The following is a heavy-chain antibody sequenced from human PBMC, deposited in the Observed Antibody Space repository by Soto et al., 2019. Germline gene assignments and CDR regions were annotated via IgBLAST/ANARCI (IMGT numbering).Heavy chain of an antibody. D-gene: IGHD3-16*01. CDR1: GIVFSDY. J-gene: IGHJ5*02. CDR2: ISGSGRTI. CDR3: ARAPFPWGWFDT. Sequence: QVQLVESGGGLVKPGGSLRLSCAASGIVFSDYMSWVRQAPGKGLEWLSYISGSGRTIYSADSVKGRFTISRDNATNSLYLQMNNVRTEDTAVYYCARAPFPWGWFDTWGQGTLVTVSS. V-gene: IGHV3-11*01.